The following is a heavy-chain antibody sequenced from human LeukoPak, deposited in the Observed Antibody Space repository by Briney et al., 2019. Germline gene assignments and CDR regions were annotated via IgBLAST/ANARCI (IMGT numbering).Heavy chain of an antibody. CDR3: ASEGLYCSSTSCSLYFDY. J-gene: IGHJ4*02. CDR2: INLIGGST. V-gene: IGHV3-20*04. CDR1: VFTFVAYG. D-gene: IGHD2-2*01. Sequence: GGSLRVSCADSVFTFVAYGMSGVRQAPGKRLEWVSGINLIGGSTGYADSVKGRFTISRDNAKNSLYLQMNSLRAEDTALYYCASEGLYCSSTSCSLYFDYWGQGTLVTVSS.